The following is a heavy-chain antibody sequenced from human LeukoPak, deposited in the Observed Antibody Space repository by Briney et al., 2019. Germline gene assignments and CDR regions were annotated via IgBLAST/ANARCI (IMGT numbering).Heavy chain of an antibody. J-gene: IGHJ6*02. CDR3: AKGTSSSAYYYYGMDV. V-gene: IGHV3-23*01. CDR1: GFTFSSYA. Sequence: GGSLRLSCAASGFTFSSYAMSWVRQAPGKGLEWFSAISGSGGSTYYADSVKGRFTISRDNSKNTLYLQMNSLRAEDTAVYYCAKGTSSSAYYYYGMDVWGQGTTVTVSS. CDR2: ISGSGGST. D-gene: IGHD6-6*01.